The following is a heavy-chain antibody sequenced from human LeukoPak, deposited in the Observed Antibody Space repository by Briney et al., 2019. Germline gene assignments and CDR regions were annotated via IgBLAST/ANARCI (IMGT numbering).Heavy chain of an antibody. D-gene: IGHD2-2*01. CDR3: ARPQSMPISWFDP. J-gene: IGHJ5*02. CDR1: GYTFSSYW. V-gene: IGHV5-51*01. Sequence: GESLKISCKGSGYTFSSYWIAWVRQMPGKGLEWMGIIYPGDSDTRYSPSFRGQVTISADKSISTAYLQWSSLKASDTAMYYCARPQSMPISWFDPWGQGTLVTVSS. CDR2: IYPGDSDT.